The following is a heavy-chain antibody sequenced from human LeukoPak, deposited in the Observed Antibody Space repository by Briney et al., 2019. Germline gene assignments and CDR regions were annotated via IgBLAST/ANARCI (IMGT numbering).Heavy chain of an antibody. D-gene: IGHD3-10*01. CDR2: IVPGGHM. Sequence: GGSLRLSCRASGFSVDSVFMNWVRQPPGKGLEWVSFIVPGGHMDYTDSVKGRFTISRDSFKNTLSLQMNSLRVDDSAVYFCARGNSGTTTFGFWGQGTLVTVSS. CDR1: GFSVDSVF. J-gene: IGHJ4*02. CDR3: ARGNSGTTTFGF. V-gene: IGHV3-66*01.